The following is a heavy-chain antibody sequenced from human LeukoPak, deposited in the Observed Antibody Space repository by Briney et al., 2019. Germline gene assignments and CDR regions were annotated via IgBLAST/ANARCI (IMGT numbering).Heavy chain of an antibody. V-gene: IGHV4-34*01. Sequence: SETLSLTCAVYGGSFSGYYWSWIRQPPGKGLEWIGEINHSGSTNYNPSPKSRVTISVDTSKNQFSLKLSSVTAADTAVYYCARGKRPKTYYYDSSGYYTLDYWGQGTLVTVSS. J-gene: IGHJ4*02. CDR2: INHSGST. D-gene: IGHD3-22*01. CDR1: GGSFSGYY. CDR3: ARGKRPKTYYYDSSGYYTLDY.